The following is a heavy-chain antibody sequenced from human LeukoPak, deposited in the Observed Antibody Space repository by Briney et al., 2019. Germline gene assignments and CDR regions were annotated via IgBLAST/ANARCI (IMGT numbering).Heavy chain of an antibody. J-gene: IGHJ4*02. Sequence: PSETLSLTCTVSGYSISSGYYWGWIRQPPGKGLEWIANIYHSGNTYYNPSLKSRVTISVDTSRNQFSLKLSSVTAADTAVYYCARESTREISLDYWGQGTLVTVSS. CDR3: ARESTREISLDY. D-gene: IGHD1-26*01. CDR1: GYSISSGYY. CDR2: IYHSGNT. V-gene: IGHV4-38-2*02.